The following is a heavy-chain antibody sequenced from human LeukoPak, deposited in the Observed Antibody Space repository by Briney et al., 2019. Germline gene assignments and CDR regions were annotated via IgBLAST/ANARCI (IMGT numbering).Heavy chain of an antibody. V-gene: IGHV1-69*04. CDR3: ARDYDFWSGTGFDY. J-gene: IGHJ4*02. CDR2: IIPILGIA. CDR1: GGTFSSYA. Sequence: SVKVSCKASGGTFSSYAISWVRQAPGQGLEWMGRIIPILGIANYAQKFQGRVTITADKSTSAAYMELSSLRSEDTAVYYCARDYDFWSGTGFDYWGQGTLVTVSS. D-gene: IGHD3-3*01.